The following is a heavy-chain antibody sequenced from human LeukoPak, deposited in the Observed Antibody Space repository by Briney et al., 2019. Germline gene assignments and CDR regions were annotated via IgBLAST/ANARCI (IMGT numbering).Heavy chain of an antibody. CDR1: GFTFSSYA. V-gene: IGHV3-23*01. J-gene: IGHJ3*02. D-gene: IGHD4-17*01. CDR2: ISGSGGST. CDR3: AQDLLAGYGVAHDAFDI. Sequence: PGGSLRLSCAASGFTFSSYAMSWVRQAPGKGLEWVSAISGSGGSTYYADSVKGRFTISRDNSKNTLYLQMNSLRAEDTAVYYCAQDLLAGYGVAHDAFDIWGQGTMVTVSS.